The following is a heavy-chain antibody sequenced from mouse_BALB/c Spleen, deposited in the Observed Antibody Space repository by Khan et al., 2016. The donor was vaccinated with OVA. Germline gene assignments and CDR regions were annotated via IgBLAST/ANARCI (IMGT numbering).Heavy chain of an antibody. CDR3: ARGNYYGSNSWLVY. V-gene: IGHV9-3*02. CDR2: INTNTGEP. CDR1: GYTFTNYG. D-gene: IGHD1-1*01. J-gene: IGHJ3*01. Sequence: QIQLVQSGPELKKPGETVKISCKASGYTFTNYGMNWVKQAPGKGLKWMGWINTNTGEPTYAEEFKGRFAFSLETSASTAYLQINNLKNEDTATKFSARGNYYGSNSWLVYWGQGTLVTVSA.